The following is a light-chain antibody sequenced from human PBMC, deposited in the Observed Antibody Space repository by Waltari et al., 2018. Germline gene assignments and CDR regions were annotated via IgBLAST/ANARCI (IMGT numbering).Light chain of an antibody. J-gene: IGKJ1*01. V-gene: IGKV4-1*01. CDR3: QQYYKTPWT. Sequence: DIVMNQSPDSLAVSLGERATINCKSSQSVLYSSNNKNYLAWYQQKSGQPPKLLIYWASTRESGVPDRFSCSGSGTDFTLTISSLQVEDVAVYYCQQYYKTPWTFGQGTKVEIK. CDR1: QSVLYSSNNKNY. CDR2: WAS.